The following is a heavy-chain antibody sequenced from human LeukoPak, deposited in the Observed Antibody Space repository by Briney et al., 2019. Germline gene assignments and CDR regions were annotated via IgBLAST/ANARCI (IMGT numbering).Heavy chain of an antibody. V-gene: IGHV3-30*03. CDR3: ATDSHPYDSSGYYFDY. CDR2: ISYDGSNK. J-gene: IGHJ4*02. CDR1: GFTFSSYG. D-gene: IGHD3-22*01. Sequence: GGSLRLSCAASGFTFSSYGMHWVRQAPGKGLEWVAVISYDGSNKYYADSVKGRFTISRDNTKNTLYLQMNSLRGEDTAVYYCATDSHPYDSSGYYFDYWGQGTLVTVSS.